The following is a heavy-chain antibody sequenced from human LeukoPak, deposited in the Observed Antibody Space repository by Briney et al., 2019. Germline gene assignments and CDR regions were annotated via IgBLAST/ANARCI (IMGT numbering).Heavy chain of an antibody. Sequence: GGSLRLSCAASGFTVSSNYMSWVRQAPGKGLEWVSYISGSGIKHYADSAKGRFTISRDNAKNSLYLQMNSLRVEDTAVYYCAREDTGVAFDIWGQGTTVTV. CDR1: GFTVSSNY. CDR2: ISGSGIK. J-gene: IGHJ3*02. CDR3: AREDTGVAFDI. V-gene: IGHV3-69-1*02. D-gene: IGHD2-8*01.